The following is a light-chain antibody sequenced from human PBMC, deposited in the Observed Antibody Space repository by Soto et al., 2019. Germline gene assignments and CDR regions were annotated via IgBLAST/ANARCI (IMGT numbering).Light chain of an antibody. J-gene: IGLJ1*01. CDR3: AAWDDSLNGQV. Sequence: QSALTQPASVSGSPGQSITISCTGTTSDLGDYKYISWYQQHPGKVPKLIIYEVTNRPSGVSNRFSGSKSGNTASLTISGLQAEDEADYYCAAWDDSLNGQVFGTGTKVTVL. V-gene: IGLV2-14*01. CDR1: TSDLGDYKY. CDR2: EVT.